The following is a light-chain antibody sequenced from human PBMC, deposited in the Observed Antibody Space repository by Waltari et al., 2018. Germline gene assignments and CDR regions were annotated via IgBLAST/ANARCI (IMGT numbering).Light chain of an antibody. V-gene: IGKV1-5*03. CDR1: QSVFSNT. Sequence: DIQLTQSPSPLSASVGDRVIITCRASQSVFSNTLAWYQQKPGRAPKVLVFKASNLASGVPPRFSGSGAGREFTLTINSLQPDDFATYYCQQSATYPWTFGPGTSVEV. CDR3: QQSATYPWT. CDR2: KAS. J-gene: IGKJ1*01.